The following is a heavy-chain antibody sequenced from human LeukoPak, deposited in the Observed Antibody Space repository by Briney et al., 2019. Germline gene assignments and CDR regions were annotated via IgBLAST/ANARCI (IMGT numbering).Heavy chain of an antibody. CDR1: GGSISSSSYY. CDR2: IYYSGST. V-gene: IGHV4-39*01. CDR3: ARLVSSHSYYFDY. J-gene: IGHJ4*02. Sequence: SETLSLTCTVSGGSISSSSYYWGWIRQPPGQGLGWIGSIYYSGSTYYNPSLKSRVTISVDTSKNQFSLKLSSVTAADTAVYYCARLVSSHSYYFDYWGQGTLVTVSS. D-gene: IGHD6-19*01.